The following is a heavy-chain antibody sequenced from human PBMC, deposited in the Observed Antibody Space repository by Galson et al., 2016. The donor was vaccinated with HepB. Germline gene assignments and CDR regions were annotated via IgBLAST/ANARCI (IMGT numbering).Heavy chain of an antibody. V-gene: IGHV3-23*01. J-gene: IGHJ4*02. CDR2: ITGSDDGT. Sequence: SLRLSCAASGFTFENYRMTWVRQAPGKGLEWVSTITGSDDGTYYADTVKGRFTISRDNFKNTSYLQMNSLRDEDTALYYCAKERSDGDGSDYWGQGTLVTVSS. CDR3: AKERSDGDGSDY. D-gene: IGHD2-21*02. CDR1: GFTFENYR.